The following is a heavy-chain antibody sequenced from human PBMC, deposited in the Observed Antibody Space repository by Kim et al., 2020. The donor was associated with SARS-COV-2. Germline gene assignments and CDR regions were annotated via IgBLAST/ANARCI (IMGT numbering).Heavy chain of an antibody. V-gene: IGHV3-23*01. J-gene: IGHJ5*02. CDR1: GFNFRTYA. CDR3: ARDVRYTTRGNWFYP. CDR2: ILINDYT. Sequence: GGSLRLSCTTSGFNFRTYAMSWIRQAPGKGLEWVSAILINDYTYYADSVKGRFTISRDNSRNTLYLQMNDLRGDDTAIYYCARDVRYTTRGNWFYPWGQG. D-gene: IGHD2-2*01.